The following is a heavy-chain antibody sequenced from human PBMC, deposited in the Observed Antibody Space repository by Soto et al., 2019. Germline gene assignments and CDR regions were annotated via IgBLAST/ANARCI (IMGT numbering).Heavy chain of an antibody. Sequence: EVQLLESGGALVQPGGPWGLAWAFSGFTFIKYPMSCAPEAPGKGLIGVYAIRGIVDTTYNADPVKGLFTISRDNSKNTLYLQMNSLRAEDTALYYCAKKDGTDGYYAAFDIWGQVTMVTVSS. D-gene: IGHD3-22*01. V-gene: IGHV3-23*01. J-gene: IGHJ3*02. CDR3: AKKDGTDGYYAAFDI. CDR1: GFTFIKYP. CDR2: IRGIVDTT.